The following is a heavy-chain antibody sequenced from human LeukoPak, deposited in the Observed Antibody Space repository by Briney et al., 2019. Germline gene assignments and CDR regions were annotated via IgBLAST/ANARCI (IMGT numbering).Heavy chain of an antibody. CDR2: INPNSGGT. CDR1: GYTFPGYY. CDR3: ARDRGQLRSLLSN. D-gene: IGHD3-10*01. J-gene: IGHJ4*02. V-gene: IGHV1-2*02. Sequence: ASVKASCKASGYTFPGYYMHWVRQAPGQGLEWMGWINPNSGGTNYAQKFQGRVTMTRDTSISTAYMELRRLRSDDTAVYYCARDRGQLRSLLSNWGQGTLVTVSS.